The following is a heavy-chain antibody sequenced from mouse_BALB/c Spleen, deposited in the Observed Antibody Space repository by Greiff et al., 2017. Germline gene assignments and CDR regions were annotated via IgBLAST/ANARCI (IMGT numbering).Heavy chain of an antibody. Sequence: VQLQQSGPELVKPGASVKISCKASGYSFTGYYMHWVKQSHVKSLEWIGRINPYNGATSYNQNFKDKASLTVDKSSSTAYMELHSLTSEDSAVYYCAPNCLGYAMDYWGQGTSVTVSS. CDR3: APNCLGYAMDY. D-gene: IGHD3-3*01. CDR2: INPYNGAT. CDR1: GYSFTGYY. V-gene: IGHV1-31*01. J-gene: IGHJ4*01.